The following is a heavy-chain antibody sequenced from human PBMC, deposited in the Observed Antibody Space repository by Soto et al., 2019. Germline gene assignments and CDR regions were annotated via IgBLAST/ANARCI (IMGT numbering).Heavy chain of an antibody. CDR3: ARDLGYDYRGKYNWFDP. CDR2: IYYSGST. Sequence: SETLSLTCTVSGGSISSGGYYWSWIRQRPGKGLEWIGYIYYSGSTYYNPSLKSRVTISVDTSKNQFSLKLSSVTAADTAVYYCARDLGYDYRGKYNWFDPWGQGTLVTVSS. D-gene: IGHD5-12*01. V-gene: IGHV4-31*03. J-gene: IGHJ5*02. CDR1: GGSISSGGYY.